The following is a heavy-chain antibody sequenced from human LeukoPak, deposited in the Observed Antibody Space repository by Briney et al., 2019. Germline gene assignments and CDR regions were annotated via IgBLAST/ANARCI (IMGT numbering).Heavy chain of an antibody. CDR2: IKQDGSEK. CDR3: ARMPRSYFDY. CDR1: GFTYSSYW. J-gene: IGHJ4*02. V-gene: IGHV3-7*01. Sequence: GGSLRLSCAASGFTYSSYWMSCVRHARGKGVEWVANIKQDGSEKYYVDSVKGRFTISRDNAKNSLYLQMNSLRAEDTAVYYCARMPRSYFDYWGQGTLVTVSS. D-gene: IGHD2-2*01.